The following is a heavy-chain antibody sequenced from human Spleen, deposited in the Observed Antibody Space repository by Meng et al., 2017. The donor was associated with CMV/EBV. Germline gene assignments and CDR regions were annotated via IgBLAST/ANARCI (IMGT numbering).Heavy chain of an antibody. D-gene: IGHD2-21*01. CDR1: GFTLSGSA. J-gene: IGHJ5*02. V-gene: IGHV3-73*01. CDR2: IRTKANSYAT. CDR3: TRQACGGECYSP. Sequence: GESLKISCAASGFTLSGSAVHWVRQASGKGLEWVGRIRTKANSYATGYAASVKGRFTISRDDSKNTAYLQMNSLRTEDTVVYYCTRQACGGECYSPWGQGTLVTVSS.